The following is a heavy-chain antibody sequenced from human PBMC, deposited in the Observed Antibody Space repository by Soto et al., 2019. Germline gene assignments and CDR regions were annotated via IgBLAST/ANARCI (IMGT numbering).Heavy chain of an antibody. J-gene: IGHJ4*02. CDR3: ARLEGPTDY. CDR1: GYIFTDYY. Sequence: QVQLMQSGAEVRKPGASVKVSCKTSGYIFTDYYINWVRQAPGQGLEWIGRITPNGGDTKYAQKFQGRVTMTRDTSITTAYMELTRLTSDDTAVYYCARLEGPTDYWGQGTLVTVSS. V-gene: IGHV1-2*06. D-gene: IGHD3-3*01. CDR2: ITPNGGDT.